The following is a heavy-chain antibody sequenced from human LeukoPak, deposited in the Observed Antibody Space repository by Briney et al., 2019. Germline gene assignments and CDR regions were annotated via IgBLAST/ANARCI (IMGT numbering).Heavy chain of an antibody. Sequence: GASVKVSCKASGYTFTSYGISWVRQAPGQGLEWMGWISAYNGNTNYAQKLQGRVTMTTDTSTSTAYMELRSLRSDDTAVYYCARTPPMIVVVITPWFDPWGQGTLVTVSS. V-gene: IGHV1-18*01. CDR3: ARTPPMIVVVITPWFDP. J-gene: IGHJ5*02. CDR1: GYTFTSYG. CDR2: ISAYNGNT. D-gene: IGHD3-22*01.